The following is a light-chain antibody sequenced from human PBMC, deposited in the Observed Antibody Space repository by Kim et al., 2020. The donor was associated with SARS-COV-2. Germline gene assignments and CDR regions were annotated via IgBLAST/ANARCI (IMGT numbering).Light chain of an antibody. J-gene: IGKJ1*01. CDR1: QSLTGGY. CDR2: GMC. CDR3: KEYGNSPQT. Sequence: STGDRYTRVCRAIQSLTGGYLAWYQQKPGQAPRFLSYGMCVRATRIPDRFSGSGSGRDFMLSISRLELEDFAVYYCKEYGNSPQTFSQGTKVDIK. V-gene: IGKV3-20*01.